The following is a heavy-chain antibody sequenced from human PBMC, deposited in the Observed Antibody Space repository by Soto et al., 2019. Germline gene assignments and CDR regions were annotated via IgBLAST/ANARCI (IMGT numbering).Heavy chain of an antibody. CDR3: ARSETSMTGSAIDY. J-gene: IGHJ4*02. CDR1: VYTITSYD. V-gene: IGHV1-8*01. D-gene: IGHD1-20*01. Sequence: SVKVCCKASVYTITSYDSNWVRQETGQGFEYLGWMNPNSGNTGYVKKFQGRVTMTRDTSMSTAYMELSSLRAEDTAIYYCARSETSMTGSAIDYWGQGTLVTVSS. CDR2: MNPNSGNT.